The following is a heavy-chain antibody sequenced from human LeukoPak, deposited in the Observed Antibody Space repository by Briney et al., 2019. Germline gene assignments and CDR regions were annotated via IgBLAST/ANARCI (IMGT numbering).Heavy chain of an antibody. Sequence: SETLSLTCTVSGGSISSYYWSWIRQPLGKGLEWIGSIYHSGSTYYNPSLKSRVTISVDTSKNQFSLKLSSVTAADTAVYYCARADYSSTWSHDYYYMDVWGKGTTVTVSS. CDR3: ARADYSSTWSHDYYYMDV. J-gene: IGHJ6*03. CDR2: IYHSGST. D-gene: IGHD6-13*01. CDR1: GGSISSYY. V-gene: IGHV4-38-2*02.